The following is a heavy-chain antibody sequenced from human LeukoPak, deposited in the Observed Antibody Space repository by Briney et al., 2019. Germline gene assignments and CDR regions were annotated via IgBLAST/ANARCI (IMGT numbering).Heavy chain of an antibody. Sequence: PSETLSLTCTVSGGSISSHYWSWIRQPPGKGLEWIGYIYYSGSTNYNPSLKSRVTISVDTSKNQFSLKLSSVAAADTAVYTAMAYWYLDLWGRGTLVTVSS. CDR3: MAYWYLDL. V-gene: IGHV4-59*11. J-gene: IGHJ2*01. CDR1: GGSISSHY. CDR2: IYYSGST. D-gene: IGHD5-18*01.